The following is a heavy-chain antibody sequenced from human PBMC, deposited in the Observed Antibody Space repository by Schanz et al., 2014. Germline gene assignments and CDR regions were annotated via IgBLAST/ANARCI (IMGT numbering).Heavy chain of an antibody. CDR3: ARDNYYGSGSCAY. D-gene: IGHD3-10*01. CDR1: GFTFITYT. V-gene: IGHV3-7*01. J-gene: IGHJ4*02. CDR2: IKQDGSEK. Sequence: EVQLLESGGGLVQPGGSLRLSCAASGFTFITYTMNWVRQAPGKGLEWVANIKQDGSEKYYVDAVKGRFTISRDNAKNSMYLHMKSLRGEDTAVYYCARDNYYGSGSCAYWGQGTLVTVSS.